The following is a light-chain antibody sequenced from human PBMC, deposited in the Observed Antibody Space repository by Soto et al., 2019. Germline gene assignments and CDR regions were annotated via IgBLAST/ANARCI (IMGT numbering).Light chain of an antibody. V-gene: IGLV1-40*01. J-gene: IGLJ2*01. CDR3: QPYDSSLSGVV. Sequence: QAVVTQPPSVSGAPGQRVTISCTGSSSNIGAGYDVHWYQQLPGTAPKLLIYGNSNRPSGVPDRFSGSKSGTSASLAITGLQAEDEGDYYCQPYDSSLSGVVFGGGTKLTVL. CDR1: SSNIGAGYD. CDR2: GNS.